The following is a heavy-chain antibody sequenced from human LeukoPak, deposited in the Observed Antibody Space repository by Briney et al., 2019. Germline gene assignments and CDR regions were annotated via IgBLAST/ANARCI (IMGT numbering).Heavy chain of an antibody. CDR3: ARDSSGYFWSPQNY. Sequence: GGSLRLSCAASGFTFSSYAMHWVRQAPGKGLEWVAVIPYDGSNKYYADSVKGRFTISRGNSKNTLYLQMNSLRAEDTAVYYCARDSSGYFWSPQNYWGQGTLVTVSS. V-gene: IGHV3-30*04. CDR2: IPYDGSNK. J-gene: IGHJ4*02. CDR1: GFTFSSYA. D-gene: IGHD3-3*01.